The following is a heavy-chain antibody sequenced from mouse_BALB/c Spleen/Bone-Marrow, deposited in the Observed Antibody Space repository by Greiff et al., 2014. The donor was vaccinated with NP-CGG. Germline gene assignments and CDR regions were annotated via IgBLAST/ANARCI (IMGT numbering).Heavy chain of an antibody. J-gene: IGHJ4*01. V-gene: IGHV2-9*02. Sequence: VKLMESGPGLVAPSQSLSISCTVSGFSLTSYGVHWVRQPPGKGLDWLGVIWADGSTNYNSALMSRLSISKDNAKSQVFLKMNSLQTDDTAMYYRARITTATGAMDYWGQGTSVTVSS. CDR1: GFSLTSYG. D-gene: IGHD1-2*01. CDR2: IWADGST. CDR3: ARITTATGAMDY.